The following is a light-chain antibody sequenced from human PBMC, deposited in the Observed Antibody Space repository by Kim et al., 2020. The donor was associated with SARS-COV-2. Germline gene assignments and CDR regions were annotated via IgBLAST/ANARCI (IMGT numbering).Light chain of an antibody. Sequence: IQLTQSPSSLSASVGDRVTITCRASQDISSYLAWYQQKPGKAPKLLTYAVSTLQTGVPSRFSGSTSGTDFTLTISSLQPEDVATYYCKQLNSYPLTFGGGTKVDIK. J-gene: IGKJ4*01. V-gene: IGKV1-9*01. CDR1: QDISSY. CDR3: KQLNSYPLT. CDR2: AVS.